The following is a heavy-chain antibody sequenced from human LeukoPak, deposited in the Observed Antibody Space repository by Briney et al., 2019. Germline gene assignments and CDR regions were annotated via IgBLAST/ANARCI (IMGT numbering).Heavy chain of an antibody. D-gene: IGHD6-13*01. V-gene: IGHV4-39*01. CDR1: GGSISSSSYY. CDR3: ARSIAAAGTPSDY. J-gene: IGHJ4*02. CDR2: IYYSGST. Sequence: PSETLSLTCTVSGGSISSSSYYWGWIRQPPGKRLEWIGSIYYSGSTYYNPSLKSRVTISVDTSKNQFSLKLSSVTAADTAVYYCARSIAAAGTPSDYWGQGTLVTVSS.